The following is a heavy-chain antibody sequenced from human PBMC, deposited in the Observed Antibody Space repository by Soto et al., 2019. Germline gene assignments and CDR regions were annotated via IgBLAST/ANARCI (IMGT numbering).Heavy chain of an antibody. J-gene: IGHJ5*02. CDR3: ARMASFGTLNWFDP. CDR2: MNPGSGKT. Sequence: QVQLVQSGAEVKEPGASVRVSCKASGYTFINYDISWVRQATGQGLEWMGWMNPGSGKTGYANKFQGRVTMTRDASTSPADLELSSLAAEDTAVYYCARMASFGTLNWFDPWGQGTLVTVSS. CDR1: GYTFINYD. D-gene: IGHD3-16*01. V-gene: IGHV1-8*02.